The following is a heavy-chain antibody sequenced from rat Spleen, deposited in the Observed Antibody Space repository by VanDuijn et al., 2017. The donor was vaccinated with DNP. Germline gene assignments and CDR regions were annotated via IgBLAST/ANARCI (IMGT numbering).Heavy chain of an antibody. CDR3: TRRDYYSTFGFAY. CDR2: ISFGDNST. Sequence: EVQLVQSGGDLVQPERSLKLSCAASGFTFSDYNMAWVRQAPKKGLEWVASISFGDNSTYYRDSVKGRFTISRDITRSTLYLQLDSLRSEDTATYFCTRRDYYSTFGFAYWGQGTLVTVSS. J-gene: IGHJ3*01. V-gene: IGHV5-7*01. D-gene: IGHD1-2*01. CDR1: GFTFSDYN.